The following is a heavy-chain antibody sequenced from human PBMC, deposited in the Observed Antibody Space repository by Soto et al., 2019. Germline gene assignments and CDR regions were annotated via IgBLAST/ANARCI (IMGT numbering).Heavy chain of an antibody. CDR3: ARGEDTAVAGLWDH. CDR2: IYYSGST. V-gene: IGHV4-59*01. CDR1: GGSISTYY. Sequence: PSETLSLTCTVSGGSISTYYWSWIRQPPGKGLEWIGYIYYSGSTNYNPSLKSRVTISIDTSKNQFSLKLSSVTAADTALYYCARGEDTAVAGLWDHWGQGTLVTVS. J-gene: IGHJ4*02. D-gene: IGHD6-19*01.